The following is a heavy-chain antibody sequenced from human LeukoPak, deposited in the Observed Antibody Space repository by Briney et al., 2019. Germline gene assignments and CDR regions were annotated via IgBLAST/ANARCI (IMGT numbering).Heavy chain of an antibody. Sequence: GESLKISCKGSGYSFTSYWIGWVRQMPGKGLEWMGIIYPGDSDTRYSPSFQGQVTISADKSISTAYLQWSSLKASDTAMYYCASGYYDSSGYYYPWQVDAFDIWGQGTMVTVSS. V-gene: IGHV5-51*01. J-gene: IGHJ3*02. CDR1: GYSFTSYW. D-gene: IGHD3-22*01. CDR3: ASGYYDSSGYYYPWQVDAFDI. CDR2: IYPGDSDT.